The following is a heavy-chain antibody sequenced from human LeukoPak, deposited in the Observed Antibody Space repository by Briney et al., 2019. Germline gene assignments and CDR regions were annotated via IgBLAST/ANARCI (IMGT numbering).Heavy chain of an antibody. J-gene: IGHJ3*02. D-gene: IGHD3-9*01. CDR2: IFSSGST. CDR3: ARVEDNVLTGYSFGAFYI. CDR1: GGSVGSGDYY. Sequence: SETLSLTCTVSGGSVGSGDYYWNWIRQPPGKGLQWIGYIFSSGSTNYNPSLMSRISISVDASKNHFSLKLRSVTAADTAVYYCARVEDNVLTGYSFGAFYIWGQGTTVTVAS. V-gene: IGHV4-61*03.